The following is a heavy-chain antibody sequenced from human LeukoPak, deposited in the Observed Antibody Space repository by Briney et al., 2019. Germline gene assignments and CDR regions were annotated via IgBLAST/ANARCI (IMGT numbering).Heavy chain of an antibody. V-gene: IGHV3-33*01. CDR2: IWYDGSNK. Sequence: GGSLRLSCAASGFTFSSYGMHWVRQAPGKGLEWVAVIWYDGSNKYYADSVKGRFTISRDNSKNTLYLQMNSLRAEDTAVYYCARDGLLWFGELYTASLDYWGQGTLVTVSS. CDR1: GFTFSSYG. CDR3: ARDGLLWFGELYTASLDY. D-gene: IGHD3-10*01. J-gene: IGHJ4*02.